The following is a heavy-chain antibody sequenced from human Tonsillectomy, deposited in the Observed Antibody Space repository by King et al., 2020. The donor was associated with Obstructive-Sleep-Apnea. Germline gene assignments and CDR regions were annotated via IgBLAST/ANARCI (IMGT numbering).Heavy chain of an antibody. D-gene: IGHD1-7*01. CDR1: GGSISSSNYY. J-gene: IGHJ4*02. Sequence: VQLQESGPGLVKPSETLSLTCTVSGGSISSSNYYWGWIRQPPGKGLEWIGSTYYSGSTYYNPSLKSRVTMSVDTSKNQFSLRLSSVTAADTAVYYCARDNYSHFDYWGQGTLVTVSS. CDR2: TYYSGST. V-gene: IGHV4-39*07. CDR3: ARDNYSHFDY.